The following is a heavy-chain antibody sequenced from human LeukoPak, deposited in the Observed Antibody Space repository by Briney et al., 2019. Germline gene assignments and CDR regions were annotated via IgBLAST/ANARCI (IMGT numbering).Heavy chain of an antibody. CDR2: ISRSSSTI. CDR1: GFTFSSYS. D-gene: IGHD2-8*01. V-gene: IGHV3-48*01. CDR3: AREGNGDDY. J-gene: IGHJ4*02. Sequence: GGSLRLSCAASGFTFSSYSMNWVRQAPGKGLEWVSYISRSSSTIYYADSVKGRFTISRDNAKNSLSLQMNSLRAEDTAVYYCAREGNGDDYWGQGTLVTVSS.